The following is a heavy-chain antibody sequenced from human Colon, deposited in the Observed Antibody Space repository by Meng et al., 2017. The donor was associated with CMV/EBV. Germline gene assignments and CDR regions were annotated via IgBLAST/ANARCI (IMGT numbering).Heavy chain of an antibody. V-gene: IGHV3-23*01. CDR1: GFTFNRNS. Sequence: GGFLRLSCAASGFTFNRNSMSWVRQAPGKGLEWVSGIHGVGDTTYYADSVKGRFTISRDNSKNTLYLRMIDLRAEDTAMYYCAKDRAYCGSFSCSPNYFDGWGQGNLVTVSS. J-gene: IGHJ4*02. CDR3: AKDRAYCGSFSCSPNYFDG. CDR2: IHGVGDTT. D-gene: IGHD2-21*01.